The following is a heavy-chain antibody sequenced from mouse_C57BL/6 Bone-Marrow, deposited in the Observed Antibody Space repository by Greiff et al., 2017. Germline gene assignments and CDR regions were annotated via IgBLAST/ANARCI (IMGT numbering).Heavy chain of an antibody. V-gene: IGHV1-19*01. CDR3: ARSEGSDDYEGYFDY. CDR2: INPYNGGT. D-gene: IGHD2-4*01. J-gene: IGHJ2*01. CDR1: GYTFPYYY. Sequence: VQLQPSGPVLVKPGASVKMSCKASGYTFPYYYMNWVKQSHGKSLEWIGVINPYNGGTSYNQKFKGKATLTVDKSSSTAYMELNSLTSEDSAVYYCARSEGSDDYEGYFDYWGQGTTLTVSS.